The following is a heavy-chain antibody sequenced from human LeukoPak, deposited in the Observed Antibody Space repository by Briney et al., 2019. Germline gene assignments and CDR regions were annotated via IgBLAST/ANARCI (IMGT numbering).Heavy chain of an antibody. J-gene: IGHJ6*03. CDR1: GFTSSSYE. D-gene: IGHD3-3*01. CDR3: ATCGGVSYDYYMDV. V-gene: IGHV3-23*01. CDR2: ITGSGGTT. Sequence: PGESLRLSCAASGFTSSSYEMNWVRQAPGKGLELVSAITGSGGTTYYADSVKGRFTLSRDNSKNTLYLQMNSLRAEDTAVYYCATCGGVSYDYYMDVWGKGTTVTVSS.